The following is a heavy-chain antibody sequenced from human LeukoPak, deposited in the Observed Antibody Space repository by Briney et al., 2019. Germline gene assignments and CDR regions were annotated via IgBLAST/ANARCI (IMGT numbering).Heavy chain of an antibody. CDR1: GGSISSYY. V-gene: IGHV4-4*07. CDR2: IYTTGST. CDR3: ARGTYCGGASCSNFDY. D-gene: IGHD2-15*01. J-gene: IGHJ4*02. Sequence: SETLSLTCTVSGGSISSYYWSWIRQPARKGLEWIGRIYTTGSTNYNPSLNSRVAMSVDTSKNQFSLNLSSMTAADTAIYYCARGTYCGGASCSNFDYWGQGILVTVSS.